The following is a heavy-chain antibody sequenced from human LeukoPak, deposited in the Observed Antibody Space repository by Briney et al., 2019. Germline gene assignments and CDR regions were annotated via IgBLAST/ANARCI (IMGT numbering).Heavy chain of an antibody. Sequence: GRSLRLSCAASGFIFSTYEMHWVRQAPGKGLEWVAYISTSGSTIYYADSVKGRFTFSRDNARNSLFLQMNRLRAEATAVYYCARDGPAYSFEYWGQGTLVTVSS. D-gene: IGHD2-21*01. CDR2: ISTSGSTI. J-gene: IGHJ4*02. CDR3: ARDGPAYSFEY. CDR1: GFIFSTYE. V-gene: IGHV3-48*03.